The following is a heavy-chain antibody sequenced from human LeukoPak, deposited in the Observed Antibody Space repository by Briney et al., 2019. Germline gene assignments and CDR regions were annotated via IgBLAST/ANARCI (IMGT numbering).Heavy chain of an antibody. D-gene: IGHD6-6*01. CDR3: ARGHSSSSEYYFDY. J-gene: IGHJ4*02. Sequence: GGSLRLSCAASGFTFSSYSMNWVRQAPGKGLEWVSSISSSSSYIYYADSVKGRFTISRDNAKNSLYLQMNSLRAEDTAVYYCARGHSSSSEYYFDYWGQGTLVPVSS. V-gene: IGHV3-21*01. CDR2: ISSSSSYI. CDR1: GFTFSSYS.